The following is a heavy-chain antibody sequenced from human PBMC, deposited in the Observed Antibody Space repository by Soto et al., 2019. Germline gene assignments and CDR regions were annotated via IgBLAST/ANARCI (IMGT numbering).Heavy chain of an antibody. D-gene: IGHD2-15*01. CDR2: ISSSGSTI. Sequence: EVQLVESGGGLVQPGGSLRLSCAASGFTFSSYEMNWVRQAPGKGLEWVSYISSSGSTIYYADSVKGRFTISRDNAKNSLYLQMNSLRAEDTAVYYCARRCSGGSCYPYYYYYGMDVWGQGTTVIVSS. V-gene: IGHV3-48*03. J-gene: IGHJ6*02. CDR3: ARRCSGGSCYPYYYYYGMDV. CDR1: GFTFSSYE.